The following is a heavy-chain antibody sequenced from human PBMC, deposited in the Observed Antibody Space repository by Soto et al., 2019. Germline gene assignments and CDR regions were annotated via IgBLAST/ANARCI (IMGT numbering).Heavy chain of an antibody. D-gene: IGHD2-21*02. Sequence: EVQLLESGGGLVQPGGSLRLSCAASGFTFSNYAMSWVRQAPGKGLEWVSGISGGGGSSYYADSMKGRFAISRDNYKNTLYLQMNSLRAEDTAIYYCAPYCGVDCHSVFFYWGQGTLVIVSS. CDR3: APYCGVDCHSVFFY. V-gene: IGHV3-23*01. CDR2: ISGGGGSS. CDR1: GFTFSNYA. J-gene: IGHJ4*02.